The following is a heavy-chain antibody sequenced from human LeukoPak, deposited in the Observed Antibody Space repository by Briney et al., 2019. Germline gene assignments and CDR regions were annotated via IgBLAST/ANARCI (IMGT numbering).Heavy chain of an antibody. CDR2: IYYSGST. CDR1: GGSISSYY. CDR3: ARDWYYDFWSGYWSHAFDI. V-gene: IGHV4-59*01. Sequence: MPSETLSLTCTVSGGSISSYYWSWIRQPPGKGLEWIGYIYYSGSTNYNPSLKSRVTISVDTSKNQFSLKLSSVTAADTAVYYCARDWYYDFWSGYWSHAFDIWGQGTMVTVSS. D-gene: IGHD3-3*01. J-gene: IGHJ3*02.